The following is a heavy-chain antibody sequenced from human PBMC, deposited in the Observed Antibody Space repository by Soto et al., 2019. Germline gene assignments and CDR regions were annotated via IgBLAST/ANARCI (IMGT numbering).Heavy chain of an antibody. CDR2: ISYDGSNK. Sequence: GGSLRLSCAASGFTFSSYAMHWVRQAPGKGLEWVAVISYDGSNKYYADSVKGRFTISRDNSKNTLYLQMNSLRAEDTAVYYCARDREVRLDEYYFDYWGQGTLVTVSS. V-gene: IGHV3-30-3*01. D-gene: IGHD3-10*01. J-gene: IGHJ4*02. CDR1: GFTFSSYA. CDR3: ARDREVRLDEYYFDY.